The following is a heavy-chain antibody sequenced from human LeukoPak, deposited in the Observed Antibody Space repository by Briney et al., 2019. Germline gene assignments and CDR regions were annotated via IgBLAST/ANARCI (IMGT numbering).Heavy chain of an antibody. CDR1: GFTFDDYA. CDR2: IWYDGSNK. Sequence: GGSLRLSCAASGFTFDDYAMHWVRQAPGKGLEWVAVIWYDGSNKYYADSVKGRFTISRDNSKNTLYLQMNSLRAEDTAVYYCARSYYYGSGSYYPFDYWGQGTLVTVSS. D-gene: IGHD3-10*01. CDR3: ARSYYYGSGSYYPFDY. V-gene: IGHV3-33*08. J-gene: IGHJ4*02.